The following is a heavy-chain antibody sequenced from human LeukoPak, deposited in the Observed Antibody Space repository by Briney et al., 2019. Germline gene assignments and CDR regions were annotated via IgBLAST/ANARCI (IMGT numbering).Heavy chain of an antibody. J-gene: IGHJ4*02. CDR1: EFTFDNYA. CDR2: ISGSGYYS. Sequence: GGSLRLSCAASEFTFDNYAMSWVRQAPGKGLELVSVISGSGYYSYYADSVKGRFTVSRDNSKTTLYLQMNSLRADDTAVYYCAKGGPTGSNYDFWGQGTLVTVSS. CDR3: AKGGPTGSNYDF. V-gene: IGHV3-23*01. D-gene: IGHD1-26*01.